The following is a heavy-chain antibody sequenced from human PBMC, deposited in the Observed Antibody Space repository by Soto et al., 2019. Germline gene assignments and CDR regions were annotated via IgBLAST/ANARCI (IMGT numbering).Heavy chain of an antibody. Sequence: QVQLVQSGAEGKKPGASVKVSCETSGYTFANYPMHWVRQAPGQTLEWMGWINAGNGYTKYSQKFQGRVTITRDTSASIAYMELSSLRSEDTAVYNCAGAKIMTTVEYWGQGTLVTVSS. J-gene: IGHJ4*02. CDR3: AGAKIMTTVEY. CDR1: GYTFANYP. CDR2: INAGNGYT. V-gene: IGHV1-3*01. D-gene: IGHD3-16*01.